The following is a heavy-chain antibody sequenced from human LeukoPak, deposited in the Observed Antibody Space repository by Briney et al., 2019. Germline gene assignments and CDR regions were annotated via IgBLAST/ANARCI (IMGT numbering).Heavy chain of an antibody. CDR3: ARGSGITMVRGVIVSGMDV. Sequence: SETLSLTCAVYGGSFSGYYWSWIRQSPGKGLEWIGEINHSGSTNYNPSLKSRVTISVDTSKNQFSLKLSSVTAADTAVYYCARGSGITMVRGVIVSGMDVWGKGTTVTVSS. V-gene: IGHV4-34*01. CDR2: INHSGST. CDR1: GGSFSGYY. D-gene: IGHD3-10*01. J-gene: IGHJ6*04.